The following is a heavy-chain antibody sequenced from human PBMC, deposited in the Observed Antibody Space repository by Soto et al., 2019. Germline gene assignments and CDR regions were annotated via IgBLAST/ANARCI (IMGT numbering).Heavy chain of an antibody. CDR3: ARVERGTATTVVDAFDI. CDR2: MSHSGGT. CDR1: GGFVTSGSYY. J-gene: IGHJ3*02. V-gene: IGHV4-34*01. D-gene: IGHD1-1*01. Sequence: QVQLQQWGAGLLKPSETLSPTCAVYGGFVTSGSYYWSWIRQPPGKGLEWIGEMSHSGGTHFNPSLKSRVTISVDTSKNQFTLKMSPVTAADTALYYCARVERGTATTVVDAFDIWGPGTMVTVSS.